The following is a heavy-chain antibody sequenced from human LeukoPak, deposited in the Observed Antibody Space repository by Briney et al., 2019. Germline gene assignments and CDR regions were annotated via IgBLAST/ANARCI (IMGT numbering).Heavy chain of an antibody. CDR3: ATEWWLDL. CDR1: GYSISSGYY. D-gene: IGHD2-15*01. Sequence: PSEALSLTCTVSGYSISSGYYWSWIRQPPGKGLEWIGDINHSGSTNYNPSLKSRVTISVDTSKNQFSLKLSSVTAADTAVYYCATEWWLDLWGRGTLVTVSS. CDR2: INHSGST. J-gene: IGHJ2*01. V-gene: IGHV4-38-2*02.